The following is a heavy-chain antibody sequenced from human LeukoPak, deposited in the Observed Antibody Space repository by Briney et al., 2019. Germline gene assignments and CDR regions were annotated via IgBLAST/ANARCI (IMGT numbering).Heavy chain of an antibody. D-gene: IGHD3-22*01. CDR2: INHSGGT. Sequence: PSGTLSLTCAVYGGSFSGYYWSWIRQPPGKGLEWIGEINHSGGTNYNPSLKSRVTISVDTSKNQFSLKLSSVTAADTAVNYCARVLHDSSGYYFDYWGQGTLVTVSS. V-gene: IGHV4-34*01. CDR1: GGSFSGYY. CDR3: ARVLHDSSGYYFDY. J-gene: IGHJ4*02.